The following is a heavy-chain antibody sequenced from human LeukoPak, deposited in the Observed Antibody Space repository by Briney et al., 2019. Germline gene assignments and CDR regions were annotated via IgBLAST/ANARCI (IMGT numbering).Heavy chain of an antibody. D-gene: IGHD1-1*01. J-gene: IGHJ5*02. Sequence: ASVKVSCKASGGTFSSYAISWVRQAPGQGLEWMGGIIPIFGTANYAQKFQGRVTITADESTSTAYMELSSLRSEDTAVYYCARDQQGNWNHQFDPWGQGTLSPSPQ. CDR3: ARDQQGNWNHQFDP. CDR2: IIPIFGTA. V-gene: IGHV1-69*13. CDR1: GGTFSSYA.